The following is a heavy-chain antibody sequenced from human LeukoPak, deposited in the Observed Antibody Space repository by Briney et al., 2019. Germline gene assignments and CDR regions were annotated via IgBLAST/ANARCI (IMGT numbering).Heavy chain of an antibody. CDR3: ARDPLSTTVVSSGMDV. Sequence: KPGGSLRLSCAASGFTFTSYTMNWVRQAPGKGLDWVSSISSSSNYIYYADSVKGRFPISRDNAKNSLYLQMSSLRAEDTAVYYWARDPLSTTVVSSGMDVWGQGTTVTVSS. CDR2: ISSSSNYI. CDR1: GFTFTSYT. D-gene: IGHD4-23*01. J-gene: IGHJ6*02. V-gene: IGHV3-21*01.